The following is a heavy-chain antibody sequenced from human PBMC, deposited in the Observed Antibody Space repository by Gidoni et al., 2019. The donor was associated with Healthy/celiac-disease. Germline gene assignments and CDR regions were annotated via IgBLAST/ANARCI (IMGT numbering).Heavy chain of an antibody. CDR2: INHSGST. J-gene: IGHJ6*02. CDR1: GGSLSGYY. CDR3: ARAQRYYGSGTYYYYVMDV. D-gene: IGHD3-10*01. Sequence: QVQLQQWGAGLLKPSETLSLTCAVYGGSLSGYYWSWIRQPPGKGLEWIGEINHSGSTNYNPSLKSRVSISVDTSKNQFSLKLSSVTAADTAVYYCARAQRYYGSGTYYYYVMDVWGQGTTVTVSS. V-gene: IGHV4-34*01.